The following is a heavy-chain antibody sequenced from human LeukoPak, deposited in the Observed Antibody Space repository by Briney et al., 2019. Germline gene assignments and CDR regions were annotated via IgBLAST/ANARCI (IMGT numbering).Heavy chain of an antibody. CDR3: ASRAIAVANA. D-gene: IGHD6-19*01. J-gene: IGHJ4*02. CDR1: GFTFSSFG. V-gene: IGHV3-23*01. CDR2: ISGNGGST. Sequence: TGGTLRLSCAASGFTFSSFGMSWVRQAPGKGLEWVSAISGNGGSTYYADSVKGRFAISRDNSKNTLYLQMNSLRAEDTAVYYCASRAIAVANARGQGTLVTVSS.